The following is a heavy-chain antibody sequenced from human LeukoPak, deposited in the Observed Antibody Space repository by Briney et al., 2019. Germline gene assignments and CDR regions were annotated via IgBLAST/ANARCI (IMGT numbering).Heavy chain of an antibody. CDR3: TPVMVEDRGF. J-gene: IGHJ1*01. D-gene: IGHD2-21*01. CDR1: VFIFNKAW. CDR2: IKSNNDGGTT. V-gene: IGHV3-15*01. Sequence: PGGSLRLSCAASVFIFNKAWMNWVRPAPGKGPEWVGRIKSNNDGGTTDYASPVEGRFIISRDDSKNTIYLQMNRLIIDDTAIYYCTPVMVEDRGFWGQGTLVTVSS.